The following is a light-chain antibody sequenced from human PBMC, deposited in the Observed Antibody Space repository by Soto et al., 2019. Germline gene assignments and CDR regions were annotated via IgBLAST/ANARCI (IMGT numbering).Light chain of an antibody. CDR3: QQYNGWPIT. CDR2: GAA. CDR1: QSVSSY. Sequence: EIEMTQSPATLSVSPGERATLSCTASQSVSSYLAWYQQKPGQAPRLLIYGAATRATGFPARFSGSGSGTEFTLTISSLQSEDVAVYYCQQYNGWPITFGQGTRLEIK. V-gene: IGKV3-15*01. J-gene: IGKJ5*01.